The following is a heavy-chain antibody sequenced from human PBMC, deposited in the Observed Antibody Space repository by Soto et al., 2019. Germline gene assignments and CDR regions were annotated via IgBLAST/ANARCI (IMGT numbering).Heavy chain of an antibody. CDR3: AKDLIGYFDY. Sequence: EVQLLESGGGLVQPGGSLRLSCAASGFTFSSYAMSWVRQAPGKGVEWVSAISGRGGSTYYADSVKGRFTISRDNYKNTLYLQMNSLRAEDTAVYYCAKDLIGYFDYWGQGTLVTVSS. CDR1: GFTFSSYA. D-gene: IGHD2-8*01. V-gene: IGHV3-23*01. CDR2: ISGRGGST. J-gene: IGHJ4*02.